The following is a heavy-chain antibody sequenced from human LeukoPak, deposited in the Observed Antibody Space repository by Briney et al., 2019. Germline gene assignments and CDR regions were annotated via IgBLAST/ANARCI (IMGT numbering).Heavy chain of an antibody. V-gene: IGHV3-11*01. CDR2: ISSSGSTI. D-gene: IGHD6-13*01. Sequence: PGGSLRLSCAASGFTLSDYYMSWIRQAPGKGLEWVSYISSSGSTIYYADSVKGRFTISRDNAKNSLYLQMNSLRAEDTAVYYCAKDRYSSWYLTLDYWGQGTLVTVSS. J-gene: IGHJ4*02. CDR3: AKDRYSSWYLTLDY. CDR1: GFTLSDYY.